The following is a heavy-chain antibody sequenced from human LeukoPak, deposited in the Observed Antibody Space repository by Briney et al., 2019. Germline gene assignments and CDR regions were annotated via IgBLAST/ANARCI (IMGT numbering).Heavy chain of an antibody. CDR3: AKKAKVADRLDWFDS. V-gene: IGHV1-8*03. CDR2: MSPNSGHT. CDR1: GYSFTSYD. Sequence: ASVKVSCKASGYSFTSYDIKWVRPAPGQGLEWMGWMSPNSGHTGYAQKFQGRVSITRNTSIRTAYMELSSLRSEDTAVYYCAKKAKVADRLDWFDSWGQGTLVTVSS. D-gene: IGHD6-6*01. J-gene: IGHJ5*01.